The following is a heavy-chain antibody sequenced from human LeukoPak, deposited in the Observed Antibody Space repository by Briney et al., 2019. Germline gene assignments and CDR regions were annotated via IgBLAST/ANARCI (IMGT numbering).Heavy chain of an antibody. J-gene: IGHJ4*02. CDR2: INPNSGGT. CDR3: ARVPRRRVGFDY. V-gene: IGHV1-2*02. CDR1: GYTFTGYY. Sequence: ASVKVSCKASGYTFTGYYTHWVRQAPGQGLEWMGWINPNSGGTNYAQKFQGRVTMTRDTSISTAYMELSRLRSDDTAVYYCARVPRRRVGFDYWGQGTLVTVSS. D-gene: IGHD1-26*01.